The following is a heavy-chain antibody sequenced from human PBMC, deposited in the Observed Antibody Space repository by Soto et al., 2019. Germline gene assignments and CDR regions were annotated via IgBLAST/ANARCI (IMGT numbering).Heavy chain of an antibody. D-gene: IGHD6-19*01. CDR2: ISAYNGNT. CDR3: ARDKAVAGINDAFDI. Sequence: ASVKVSCKVSGYTFTSYGISWVRQAPGQGLEWMGWISAYNGNTNYAQKLQGRVTMTTDTSTSTAYMELRSLRSDDTAVYYCARDKAVAGINDAFDIWGQGTMVTVSS. CDR1: GYTFTSYG. J-gene: IGHJ3*02. V-gene: IGHV1-18*01.